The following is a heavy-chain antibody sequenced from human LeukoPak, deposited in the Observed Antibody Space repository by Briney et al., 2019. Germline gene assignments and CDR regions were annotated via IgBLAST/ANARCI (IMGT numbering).Heavy chain of an antibody. CDR1: GYTFTSYD. V-gene: IGHV1-8*01. Sequence: GASVKVSCKASGYTFTSYDINWVRQATGQGLEWMGWMNPNSGNTGYAQKFQGRVTMTRNTSISTAYMELSSLRSEDTAVYYCARATRQYCSSTSCYYYFDYWGQGTLVTLSS. J-gene: IGHJ4*02. CDR2: MNPNSGNT. D-gene: IGHD2-2*01. CDR3: ARATRQYCSSTSCYYYFDY.